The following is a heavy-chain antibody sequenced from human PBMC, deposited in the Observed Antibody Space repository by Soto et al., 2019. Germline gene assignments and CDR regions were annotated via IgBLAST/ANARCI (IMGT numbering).Heavy chain of an antibody. Sequence: GGSLRLSCAASGFTFSTYSMNWVRQAPGKGLEWVSSISSGSSYIYYADSVKGRFTISRDNAKNTLYLQMNSLRAEDTAVYYCAKDRGDCSSTSCYLNWFDPWGQGTLVTVSS. D-gene: IGHD2-2*01. V-gene: IGHV3-21*04. CDR1: GFTFSTYS. CDR2: ISSGSSYI. J-gene: IGHJ5*02. CDR3: AKDRGDCSSTSCYLNWFDP.